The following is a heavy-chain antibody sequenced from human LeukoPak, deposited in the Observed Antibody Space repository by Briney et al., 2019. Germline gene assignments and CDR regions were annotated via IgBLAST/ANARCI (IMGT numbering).Heavy chain of an antibody. CDR1: GFTFSSYG. CDR3: AREYGLGVPAAHHDAFDI. Sequence: GGSLRLSCTTSGFTFSSYGMHWVRQAPGKGLEWVAVIWYDGSNKYYADSVKGRFTISRDNSKNTLYLQMNSLRAEDTAVYYCAREYGLGVPAAHHDAFDIWGQGTMVTVSS. J-gene: IGHJ3*02. V-gene: IGHV3-33*08. CDR2: IWYDGSNK. D-gene: IGHD2-2*01.